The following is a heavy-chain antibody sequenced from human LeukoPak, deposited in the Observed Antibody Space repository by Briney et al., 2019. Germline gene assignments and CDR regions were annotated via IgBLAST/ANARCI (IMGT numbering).Heavy chain of an antibody. V-gene: IGHV3-66*01. CDR2: IYSGGTT. D-gene: IGHD6-19*01. Sequence: GGSLRLSCAASGFTVSNNYMSWVRQAPGKGLEWVSIIYSGGTTYYADSVKGRFTTSRDNSKNTLYLQMNSLRAEDTAVYYCARSLAGMYSSGWDYWGQGTLVTVSS. CDR1: GFTVSNNY. CDR3: ARSLAGMYSSGWDY. J-gene: IGHJ4*02.